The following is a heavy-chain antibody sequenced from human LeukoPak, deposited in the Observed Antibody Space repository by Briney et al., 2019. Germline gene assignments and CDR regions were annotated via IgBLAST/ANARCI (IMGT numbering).Heavy chain of an antibody. CDR3: ARDERFLEWLLASDY. D-gene: IGHD3-3*01. J-gene: IGHJ4*02. CDR2: LSSSSNSI. Sequence: PGGSLRLSCAASGFTFSTYSMNWVRQVPGKGLEWVSSLSSSSNSIFYSDAVKGRFTISRDNAKNSLYLQMNSLRAEDTAVYYCARDERFLEWLLASDYWGQGTLVTVSS. V-gene: IGHV3-21*01. CDR1: GFTFSTYS.